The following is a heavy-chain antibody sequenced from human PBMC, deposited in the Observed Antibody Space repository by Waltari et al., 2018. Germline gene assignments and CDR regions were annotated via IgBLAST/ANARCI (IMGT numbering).Heavy chain of an antibody. CDR2: IYYSGST. CDR1: GGSISSYY. Sequence: QVQLQESGPGLVKPSETLSLTCTVSGGSISSYYWSWIRQPPGKGLEWIGYIYYSGSTNYNPSLKSRVTISVDTSKNQFSLKLSSVTAADTAVYYCARDDPTAAGTRRDYYYYMDVWGKGTTVTVSS. D-gene: IGHD6-13*01. CDR3: ARDDPTAAGTRRDYYYYMDV. V-gene: IGHV4-59*01. J-gene: IGHJ6*03.